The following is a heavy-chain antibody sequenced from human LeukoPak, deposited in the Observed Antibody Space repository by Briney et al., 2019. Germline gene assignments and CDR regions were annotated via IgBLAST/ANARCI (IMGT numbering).Heavy chain of an antibody. CDR3: ARRTVRGVIKY. CDR2: IYYSGST. V-gene: IGHV4-38-2*01. Sequence: GSLRLSCAASGFTFSAYSMNWIRQPPGKGLEWIGSIYYSGSTYYNPSLKSRVTISVGTSKNQFSLKLSSVTAADTAVYYCARRTVRGVIKYWDQGSLVTVSS. CDR1: GFTFSAYS. J-gene: IGHJ4*02. D-gene: IGHD3-10*01.